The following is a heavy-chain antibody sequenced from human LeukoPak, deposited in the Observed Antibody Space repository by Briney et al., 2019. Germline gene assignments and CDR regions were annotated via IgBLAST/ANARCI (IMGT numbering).Heavy chain of an antibody. V-gene: IGHV1-46*01. Sequence: ASVKVSCKASGYTFTSYYMHWVRQAPGQGLEWMGIINPSGGSTSYAQKFQGRVTMTTDTSTSTAYMELRSLRSDDTAVYYCARDQYCSSTSCYPSWFDPWGQGTLVTVSS. CDR3: ARDQYCSSTSCYPSWFDP. D-gene: IGHD2-2*01. J-gene: IGHJ5*02. CDR1: GYTFTSYY. CDR2: INPSGGST.